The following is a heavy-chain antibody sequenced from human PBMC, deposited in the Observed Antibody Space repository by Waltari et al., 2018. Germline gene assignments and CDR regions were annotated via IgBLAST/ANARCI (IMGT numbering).Heavy chain of an antibody. CDR2: IYPGDSDT. CDR3: ARRAFDYYDSSGYNAFDI. D-gene: IGHD3-22*01. CDR1: GYSFTSYW. J-gene: IGHJ3*02. Sequence: EVQLVQSGAEVKKPGESLKISCKGSGYSFTSYWIGWVRQLPGKGLEWMGIIYPGDSDTRYSPSFQGQVTISADKSISTAYLQWSSLKASDTAMYYCARRAFDYYDSSGYNAFDIWGQGTMVTVSS. V-gene: IGHV5-51*03.